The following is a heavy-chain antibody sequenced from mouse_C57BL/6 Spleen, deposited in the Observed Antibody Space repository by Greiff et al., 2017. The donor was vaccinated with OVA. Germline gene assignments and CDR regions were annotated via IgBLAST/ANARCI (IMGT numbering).Heavy chain of an antibody. Sequence: EVQLQESGPGLVKPSQSLSLTCSVTGYSITSGYYWNWIRQFPGNKLEWMGYISYDGSNNYNPSLKNRISITRDTSKNQFFLKLNSVTTEDTATYYCARDEGLRPGFDYWGQGTTLTVSS. CDR1: GYSITSGYY. D-gene: IGHD2-4*01. CDR2: ISYDGSN. J-gene: IGHJ2*01. V-gene: IGHV3-6*01. CDR3: ARDEGLRPGFDY.